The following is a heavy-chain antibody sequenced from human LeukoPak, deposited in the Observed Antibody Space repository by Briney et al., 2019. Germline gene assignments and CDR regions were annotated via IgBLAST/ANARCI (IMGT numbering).Heavy chain of an antibody. Sequence: PGGSLRLSCAASGFTFSGYAMHWVRQAPGKGLEWMAAMSYDGSNKYYADSVKGRFTISRDNSKNTLYLQMNSLRAEDTAVYYCARDWSSKYPFYYGMDVWGQGTTVTVSS. D-gene: IGHD4-11*01. CDR3: ARDWSSKYPFYYGMDV. V-gene: IGHV3-30-3*01. J-gene: IGHJ6*02. CDR1: GFTFSGYA. CDR2: MSYDGSNK.